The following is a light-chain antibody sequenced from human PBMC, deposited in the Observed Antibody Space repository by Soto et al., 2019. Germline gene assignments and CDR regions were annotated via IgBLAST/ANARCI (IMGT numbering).Light chain of an antibody. CDR1: STDFVSYNR. CDR3: QSYDSRLSGREV. Sequence: QSVLTQPPSVSGSPGQSVTISCTGTSTDFVSYNRVSWYQQPPGTAPKLLIYANRNRPSGVPDRFSGSKSGTSASLAITGLQTEDEADYYCQSYDSRLSGREVFGGGTKLTVL. V-gene: IGLV2-18*02. J-gene: IGLJ2*01. CDR2: ANR.